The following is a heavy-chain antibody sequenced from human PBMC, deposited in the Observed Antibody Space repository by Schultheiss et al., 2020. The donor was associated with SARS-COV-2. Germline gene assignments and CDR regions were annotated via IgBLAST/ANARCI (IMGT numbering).Heavy chain of an antibody. V-gene: IGHV4-61*05. D-gene: IGHD5-18*01. CDR2: IYYSGST. Sequence: SETLSLTCTVSGGSISSSSYYWGWIRQPPGKGLELIGYIYYSGSTNYNPSLKSRVTISVDTSKNQFSLKLSSVTAADTAVYYCARHTEGYSYGDPDPWGQGTLVTVSS. J-gene: IGHJ5*02. CDR3: ARHTEGYSYGDPDP. CDR1: GGSISSSSYY.